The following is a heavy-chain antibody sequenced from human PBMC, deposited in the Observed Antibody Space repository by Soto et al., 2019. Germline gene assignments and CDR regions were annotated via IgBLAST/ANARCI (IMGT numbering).Heavy chain of an antibody. CDR3: AKVKGITYSAYYCTAV. D-gene: IGHD1-20*01. J-gene: IGHJ6*03. Sequence: EVQLVESGGGLVQPGRSLRLSCAASGFTFDDYAMHWVRQAPGKGLEWVSGISWNSGSIGYADSVKGRFTISRDNAKYSLYLQMNSLRAEDTALYYCAKVKGITYSAYYCTAVWGKGTTVTVSS. CDR1: GFTFDDYA. V-gene: IGHV3-9*01. CDR2: ISWNSGSI.